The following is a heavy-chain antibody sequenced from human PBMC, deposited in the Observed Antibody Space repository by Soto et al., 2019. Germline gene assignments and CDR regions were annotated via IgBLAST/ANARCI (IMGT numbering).Heavy chain of an antibody. V-gene: IGHV1-18*01. CDR1: GYTFTSYG. CDR2: ISAYNGNT. J-gene: IGHJ3*02. D-gene: IGHD5-12*01. CDR3: ARDHGKIGGYDSWVPAFDI. Sequence: QVQLVQSGAEVKKPGASVKVSCKASGYTFTSYGISWVRQAPGQGLEWMGWISAYNGNTNYAQKLQGRVTMTTDTATSTAYMELRSLRSDDTAVYYCARDHGKIGGYDSWVPAFDIWGQGTMVTVSS.